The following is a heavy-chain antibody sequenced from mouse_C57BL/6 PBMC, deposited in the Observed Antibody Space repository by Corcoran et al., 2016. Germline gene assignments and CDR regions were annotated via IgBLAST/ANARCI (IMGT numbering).Heavy chain of an antibody. CDR3: AREYYGSSYHFDY. D-gene: IGHD1-1*01. Sequence: QVQLQQSGAELARPGASVKLSCKASGYTFTSYGISWVKQRTGQGLEWIGEIYPRSGNTYYNEKFKGNATLTADKSSSTAYMELRSLTSEDSAVYFCAREYYGSSYHFDYWGQGTTLTVSS. V-gene: IGHV1-81*01. J-gene: IGHJ2*01. CDR1: GYTFTSYG. CDR2: IYPRSGNT.